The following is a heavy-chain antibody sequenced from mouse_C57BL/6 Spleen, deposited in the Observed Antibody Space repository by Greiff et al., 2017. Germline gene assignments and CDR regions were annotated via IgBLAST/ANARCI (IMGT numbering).Heavy chain of an antibody. V-gene: IGHV5-16*01. CDR2: INYDGSST. D-gene: IGHD2-1*01. Sequence: EVQLVESEGGLVQPGSSMKLSCTASGFTFSDYYMAWVRQVPEKGLEWVANINYDGSSTYYLDSLKSRFIISRANAKNILYLQMSSLKSEDTATYYYAREVYGKGDCFDYWGQGTTLTVSA. CDR3: AREVYGKGDCFDY. CDR1: GFTFSDYY. J-gene: IGHJ2*01.